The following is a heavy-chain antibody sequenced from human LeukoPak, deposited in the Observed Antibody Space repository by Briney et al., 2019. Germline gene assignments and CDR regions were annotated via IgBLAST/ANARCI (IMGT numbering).Heavy chain of an antibody. D-gene: IGHD5-12*01. J-gene: IGHJ6*02. CDR2: MNPNSGNT. Sequence: ASVKVSCKASGYTFTSYDINWARQATGQGLEWMGWMNPNSGNTGYAQKFQGRVTMTRNTSISTAYMELSSLRSEDTAVYYCARASSGYLAYYYYGMDVWGQGTTVTVSS. CDR3: ARASSGYLAYYYYGMDV. V-gene: IGHV1-8*01. CDR1: GYTFTSYD.